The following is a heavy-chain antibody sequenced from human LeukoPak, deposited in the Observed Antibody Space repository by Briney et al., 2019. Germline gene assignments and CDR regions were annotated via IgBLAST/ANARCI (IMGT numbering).Heavy chain of an antibody. Sequence: GGSLRLSCAASGFTFRDYYMTWIRQASGKGLEWVSYISSSGSTIYYADSVKGRFTISRDNAKNSLYLQMNSLRAEDTAVYYCARGAARPGFVDYWGQGTLVTVSS. V-gene: IGHV3-11*01. CDR1: GFTFRDYY. CDR2: ISSSGSTI. CDR3: ARGAARPGFVDY. D-gene: IGHD6-6*01. J-gene: IGHJ4*02.